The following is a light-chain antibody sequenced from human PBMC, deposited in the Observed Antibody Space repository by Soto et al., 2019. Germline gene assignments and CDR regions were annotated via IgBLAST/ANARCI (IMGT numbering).Light chain of an antibody. V-gene: IGLV2-11*01. CDR1: SGDVGDYDY. Sequence: QSALTQPRSVSGSPGQSVTISCTGASGDVGDYDYVSWYQHLPGKAPKLLIFDVTHRPSGVSDRFSGSKSGNTASLTISGVRPEDEADYYCCSYTDIALDVVFGGGTKLTVL. CDR3: CSYTDIALDVV. CDR2: DVT. J-gene: IGLJ2*01.